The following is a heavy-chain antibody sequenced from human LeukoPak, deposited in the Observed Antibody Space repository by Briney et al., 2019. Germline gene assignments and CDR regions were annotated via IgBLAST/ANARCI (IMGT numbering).Heavy chain of an antibody. Sequence: PSETLSLTCAVYGGSFSGYYWSWIRQPPGKGLEWIGYMYYTGSTNYNPSLKSRVTISADKSKNQFSLKLTSVTAADTAVYYCARDRNNYDSSGYYFANWGQGTLVSVSS. V-gene: IGHV4-59*12. CDR1: GGSFSGYY. D-gene: IGHD3-22*01. CDR2: MYYTGST. J-gene: IGHJ4*02. CDR3: ARDRNNYDSSGYYFAN.